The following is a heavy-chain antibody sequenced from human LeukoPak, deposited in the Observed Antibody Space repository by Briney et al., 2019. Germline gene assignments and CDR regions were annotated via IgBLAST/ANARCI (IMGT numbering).Heavy chain of an antibody. CDR3: AEDRRGCSSTSCYYQFDY. Sequence: GGSLRLSCAASGFTFSSYAMSWVRQAPGKGLEWVSAISDSGGSTYYADSVKGRFTISRDNSKNTVYLQMNSLRAEDTAVYYCAEDRRGCSSTSCYYQFDYWGQGTLVTVSS. CDR2: ISDSGGST. CDR1: GFTFSSYA. D-gene: IGHD2-2*01. V-gene: IGHV3-23*01. J-gene: IGHJ4*02.